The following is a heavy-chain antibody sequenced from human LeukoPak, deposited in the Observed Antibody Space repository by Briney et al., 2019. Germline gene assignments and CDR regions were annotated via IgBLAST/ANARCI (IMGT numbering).Heavy chain of an antibody. CDR1: GFTFGDYA. J-gene: IGHJ3*02. CDR3: TRDRAVDTAMEGAFDI. Sequence: GGSLRLSCTASGFTFGDYAMSWFRQAPGKGLEWVGFIRSKAYGGTTEYAASVKGRFTISRDDSKSIAYLQMNSLKTEDTAVYYCTRDRAVDTAMEGAFDIWGQGTMVTVSS. D-gene: IGHD5-18*01. V-gene: IGHV3-49*03. CDR2: IRSKAYGGTT.